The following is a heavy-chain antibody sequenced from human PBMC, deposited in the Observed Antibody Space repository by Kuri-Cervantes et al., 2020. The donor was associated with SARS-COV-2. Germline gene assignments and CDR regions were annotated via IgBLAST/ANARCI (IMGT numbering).Heavy chain of an antibody. V-gene: IGHV3-21*01. CDR2: ISGSGSYI. Sequence: GESLKISCAASGFSLSRYTMNWVRQAPGKALEWVSSISGSGSYIYYADSMKGRFTISKESGENSLYLHMNSLRGEDTAVYYCARESLVGGTNDYWGQGTLVTVSS. D-gene: IGHD1-26*01. CDR3: ARESLVGGTNDY. J-gene: IGHJ4*02. CDR1: GFSLSRYT.